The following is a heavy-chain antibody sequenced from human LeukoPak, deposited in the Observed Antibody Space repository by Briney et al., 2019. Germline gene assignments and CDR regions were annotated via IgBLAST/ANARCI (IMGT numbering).Heavy chain of an antibody. CDR3: AKVTYGSGTYGAFDS. V-gene: IGHV3-7*03. CDR1: GFIFSDFS. D-gene: IGHD3-10*01. CDR2: MSEDGNEI. Sequence: GGSLRLSCTVSGFIFSDFSMSWVRQAPGKGLEWVAKMSEDGNEIFYVDSVKGRFTISRDNTKKSLYLQLNSLRAEDTAIYYCAKVTYGSGTYGAFDSWGQGTLVTVSS. J-gene: IGHJ4*02.